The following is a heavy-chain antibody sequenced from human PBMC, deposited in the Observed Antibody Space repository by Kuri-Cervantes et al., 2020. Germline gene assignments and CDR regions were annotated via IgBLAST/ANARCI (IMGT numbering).Heavy chain of an antibody. D-gene: IGHD6-25*01. V-gene: IGHV3-23*01. CDR2: ISGSGGST. CDR1: GFTFSSYA. Sequence: LSLTCAASGFTFSSYAMSWVRQAPGKGLEWVSAISGSGGSTYYADSVKGQFTISRDNSKNTLYLQMNSLRAEDTAVYYCARGRQRLLYYWGQGTLITVSS. CDR3: ARGRQRLLYY. J-gene: IGHJ4*02.